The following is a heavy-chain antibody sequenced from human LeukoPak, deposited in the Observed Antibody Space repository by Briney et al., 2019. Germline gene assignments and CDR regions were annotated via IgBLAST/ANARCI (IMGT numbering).Heavy chain of an antibody. CDR2: ISYDGSNK. Sequence: GGSLRLSCAASGFTFSSYGMHWVRQAPGKGLEWVAVISYDGSNKYYADSVKGRFTISRDNSKNTVYLQMNSQRAGDTAVYYCAKADYASYGMDVGGQGTTVTVSS. CDR1: GFTFSSYG. J-gene: IGHJ6*02. D-gene: IGHD3-16*01. V-gene: IGHV3-30*18. CDR3: AKADYASYGMDV.